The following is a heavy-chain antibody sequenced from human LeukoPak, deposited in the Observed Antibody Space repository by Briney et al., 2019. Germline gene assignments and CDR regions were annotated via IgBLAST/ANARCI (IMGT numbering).Heavy chain of an antibody. CDR2: ISGSGGST. V-gene: IGHV3-23*01. Sequence: GGSLRLSCAASGFAFSSYAMSWVRQAPGKGLEWVSAISGSGGSTYYADSVKGRFTISRDNSKNTLYLQMNSLRAEDTAVYYCAKGLSWYCSGGSGYLDYWGQGTLVTVSS. J-gene: IGHJ4*02. CDR3: AKGLSWYCSGGSGYLDY. CDR1: GFAFSSYA. D-gene: IGHD2-15*01.